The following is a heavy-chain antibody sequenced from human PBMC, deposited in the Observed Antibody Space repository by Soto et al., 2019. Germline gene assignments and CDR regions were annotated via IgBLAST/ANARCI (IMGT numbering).Heavy chain of an antibody. J-gene: IGHJ4*02. CDR2: ISGSSSYT. V-gene: IGHV3-11*03. D-gene: IGHD6-13*01. Sequence: GGSLRLSCAASGFIFSDYYMIWIRQAPGKGLEWVSSISGSSSYTNYADSVKGRFTISRDNAKNTLYLQMNSLRAEDTAVYYCAKLGAGTIYWGQGTPVTVSS. CDR3: AKLGAGTIY. CDR1: GFIFSDYY.